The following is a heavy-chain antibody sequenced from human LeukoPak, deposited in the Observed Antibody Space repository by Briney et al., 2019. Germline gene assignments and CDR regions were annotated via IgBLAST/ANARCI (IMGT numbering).Heavy chain of an antibody. V-gene: IGHV3-11*04. CDR1: GFTFSDYY. D-gene: IGHD5-12*01. J-gene: IGHJ2*01. CDR2: ISSSGSTI. Sequence: PGGSLRLSCAASGFTFSDYYMSWIRQAPGKGLEWVSYISSSGSTIYYADSVKGRFTISRDNAKNTLYLQMNSLRAEDTAVYYCARDGEVATNPGFDLWGRGTLVTVSS. CDR3: ARDGEVATNPGFDL.